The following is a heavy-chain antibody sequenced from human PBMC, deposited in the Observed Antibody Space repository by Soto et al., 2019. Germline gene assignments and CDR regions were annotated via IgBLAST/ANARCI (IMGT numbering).Heavy chain of an antibody. D-gene: IGHD2-15*01. Sequence: GGSLRLSCAASGFTFSSYAMSWVRQAPGKGLEWVSAISGSGGSTYYADSVKGRFTISRDNSKNTLYLQMNSLRAEDTAVYYCAKVSEGVVVVVAATIPHAFDIWGQGTMVTVSS. CDR3: AKVSEGVVVVVAATIPHAFDI. CDR1: GFTFSSYA. CDR2: ISGSGGST. J-gene: IGHJ3*02. V-gene: IGHV3-23*01.